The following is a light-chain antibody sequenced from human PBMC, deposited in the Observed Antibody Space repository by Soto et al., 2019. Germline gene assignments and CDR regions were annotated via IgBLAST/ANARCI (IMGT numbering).Light chain of an antibody. J-gene: IGLJ3*02. CDR1: NSNIGSYT. CDR3: AAWDDSLNGWA. Sequence: QSVLTQPPSASGTPGQRVTISCSGSNSNIGSYTVNWYQQLPGTAPKLLIYSNNQRPSGVPDRFSGSKSGTSASLAISGLQSEDEADYYCAAWDDSLNGWAVCGGTKLTVL. CDR2: SNN. V-gene: IGLV1-44*01.